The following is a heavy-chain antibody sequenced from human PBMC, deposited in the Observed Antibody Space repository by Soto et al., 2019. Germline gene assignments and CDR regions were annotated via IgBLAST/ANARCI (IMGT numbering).Heavy chain of an antibody. CDR2: INPNSGGT. CDR1: GYTFTGYY. V-gene: IGHV1-2*04. Sequence: ASVKVSGKASGYTFTGYYIHWVRQAPGQELDWMGWINPNSGGTNYAQKFQGWVTMTRDTSISTAYMELSRLRSDDTAVYYCARASHIVVVVAATRGAFDIWGQGTMVTVSS. D-gene: IGHD2-15*01. CDR3: ARASHIVVVVAATRGAFDI. J-gene: IGHJ3*02.